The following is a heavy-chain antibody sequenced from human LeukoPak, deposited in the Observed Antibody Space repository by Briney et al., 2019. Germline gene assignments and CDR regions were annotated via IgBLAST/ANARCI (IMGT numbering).Heavy chain of an antibody. V-gene: IGHV1-2*02. CDR1: GYTFTGHY. Sequence: GASVKVSCKASGYTFTGHYIHWVRQAPGQGLEWMGWINPNSGGTNFAQKYQDRVTMTRDTSISTAYMELSRLRSDDTALYYCARDLWPRNFGVVAINWFDPWGQGTLVTVSS. CDR3: ARDLWPRNFGVVAINWFDP. J-gene: IGHJ5*02. D-gene: IGHD3-3*01. CDR2: INPNSGGT.